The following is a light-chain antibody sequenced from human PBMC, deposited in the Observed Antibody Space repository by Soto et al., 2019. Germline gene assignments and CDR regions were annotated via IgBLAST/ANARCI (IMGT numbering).Light chain of an antibody. Sequence: EIVLTQSPGTLSLSPGERATLSCRASQSVSSSYLAWYQQKPGQAPRLLIYGASSRATGIPDRFRGSGSGTDFTLTISRLEPEDFAVYYCQQYGSSYTFGQGTKLRSN. CDR1: QSVSSSY. CDR2: GAS. J-gene: IGKJ2*01. V-gene: IGKV3-20*01. CDR3: QQYGSSYT.